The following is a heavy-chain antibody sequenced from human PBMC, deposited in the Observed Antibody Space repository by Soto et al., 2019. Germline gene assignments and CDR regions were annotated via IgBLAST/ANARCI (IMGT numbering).Heavy chain of an antibody. CDR3: ARESEDLTSNFDY. CDR2: ISSTTNYI. V-gene: IGHV3-21*01. J-gene: IGHJ4*02. Sequence: VGSLRLSCAASGFTFTRYSMNWVRQAPGKGLEWVSSISSTTNYIYYADSMKGRFTVSRDNAKNSVYLEMNSLSAEDTAVYYCARESEDLTSNFDYWGQGTLVTVSS. CDR1: GFTFTRYS.